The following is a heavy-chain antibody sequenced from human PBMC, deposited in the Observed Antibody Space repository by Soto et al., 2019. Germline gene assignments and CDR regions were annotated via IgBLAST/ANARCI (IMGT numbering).Heavy chain of an antibody. D-gene: IGHD3-10*01. Sequence: ASETLSLTCPVSGGSISSGGYYWSWIRQHPGKGLEWIGYIYYSGSTYYNPSLKSRVTISVDTSKNQLSLKLSSVTAADTAVYYCARVHYYGSGSSLDYWGQGTLVTVS. CDR1: GGSISSGGYY. CDR3: ARVHYYGSGSSLDY. CDR2: IYYSGST. V-gene: IGHV4-31*03. J-gene: IGHJ4*02.